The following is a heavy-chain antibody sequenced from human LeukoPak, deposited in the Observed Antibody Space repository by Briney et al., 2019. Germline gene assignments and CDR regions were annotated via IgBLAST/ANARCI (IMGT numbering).Heavy chain of an antibody. Sequence: GGSLRPSCAASGFTFSSYAMSWVRQAPGKGLEWVSAISGSGGSTYYADSVKGRFTISRDNSKNTLYLQMNSLRAEDTAVYYFAKTPAGSWYPQGFDYWGQGTLVTVSS. CDR1: GFTFSSYA. CDR2: ISGSGGST. D-gene: IGHD6-13*01. J-gene: IGHJ4*02. CDR3: AKTPAGSWYPQGFDY. V-gene: IGHV3-23*01.